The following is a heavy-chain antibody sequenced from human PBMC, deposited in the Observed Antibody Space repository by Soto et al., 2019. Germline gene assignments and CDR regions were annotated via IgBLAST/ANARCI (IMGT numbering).Heavy chain of an antibody. CDR3: ARDLRRSSWYDAFDI. D-gene: IGHD6-13*01. CDR2: IYSGGST. V-gene: IGHV3-53*01. CDR1: GFTVSSNY. J-gene: IGHJ3*02. Sequence: EVQLVESGGGLIQPGGSLRLSCVASGFTVSSNYMSWVRQAPGKGLEWVSVIYSGGSTYYADSVKGRFTISRDNSKNTLYLQMNSLRAEDTAVYYCARDLRRSSWYDAFDIWGQGTMVTVSS.